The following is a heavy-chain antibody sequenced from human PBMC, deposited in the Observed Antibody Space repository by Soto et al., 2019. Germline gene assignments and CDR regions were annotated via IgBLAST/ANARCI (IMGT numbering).Heavy chain of an antibody. CDR3: ARVAKYYDILTGYIDGDYYYGMDV. CDR1: GGTFSSYA. J-gene: IGHJ6*02. Sequence: QVQLVQSGAEVTKPGSSVKVSCKASGGTFSSYAISWVRQAPGQGLEWLGGIIPIFGTANYAQKFQGRVTITADKSTSTAYMELSSLRSEDTAVYYCARVAKYYDILTGYIDGDYYYGMDVWGQGTTVTVSS. D-gene: IGHD3-9*01. V-gene: IGHV1-69*06. CDR2: IIPIFGTA.